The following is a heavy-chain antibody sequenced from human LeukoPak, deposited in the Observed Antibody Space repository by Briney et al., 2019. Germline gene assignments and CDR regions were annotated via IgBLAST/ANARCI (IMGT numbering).Heavy chain of an antibody. Sequence: PGGSLRLSCAASGFTFSNYAMDWVRQAPGKGLEWVANIKGDGSETSYVTSVRGRFTISRDNAKNSLYLQMNNLRVEDTAVYYCAREEVKSFDNWGQGTLVTVSS. CDR2: IKGDGSET. CDR3: AREEVKSFDN. CDR1: GFTFSNYA. J-gene: IGHJ4*02. V-gene: IGHV3-7*03.